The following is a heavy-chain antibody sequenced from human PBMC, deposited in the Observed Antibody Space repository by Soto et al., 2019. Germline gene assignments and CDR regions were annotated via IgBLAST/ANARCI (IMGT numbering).Heavy chain of an antibody. J-gene: IGHJ4*02. V-gene: IGHV1-2*04. D-gene: IGHD3-10*01. Sequence: QVQLVQSGAEVKKPGASVKVSCKASGYTFTGYYMHWVRQAPGQGLEWMGWINPNSGGTNYAQKFQGWVTMTRDTSISTAYMELSRLKSDDTAVYYCARGGLLWFGESRPFDYWGQGPLVTVSS. CDR2: INPNSGGT. CDR1: GYTFTGYY. CDR3: ARGGLLWFGESRPFDY.